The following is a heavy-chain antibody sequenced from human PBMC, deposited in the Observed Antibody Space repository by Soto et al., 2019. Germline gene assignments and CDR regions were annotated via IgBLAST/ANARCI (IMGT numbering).Heavy chain of an antibody. CDR2: IIPIFGTA. V-gene: IGHV1-69*13. D-gene: IGHD3-22*01. CDR3: ARDRVRHYYDSSGYYNRLVQGYYFDY. CDR1: GCTFSSYA. Sequence: ASVKVSCKASGCTFSSYAISWVRQAPGQGLEWMGGIIPIFGTANYAQKFQGRVTITADESTSTAYMELSSLRSEDTAVYYCARDRVRHYYDSSGYYNRLVQGYYFDYWGQGTLVTVSS. J-gene: IGHJ4*02.